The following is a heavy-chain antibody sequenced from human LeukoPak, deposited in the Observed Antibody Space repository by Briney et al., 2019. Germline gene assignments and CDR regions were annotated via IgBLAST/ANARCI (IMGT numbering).Heavy chain of an antibody. CDR3: ARERRAAY. V-gene: IGHV3-7*04. CDR2: IVQDGSEK. Sequence: GGSLRLSCAASGFTFTSFSMTWVRQAPGKGLEWVANIVQDGSEKYYVDSVKGRFTISRDNAKNSLYLQMNSLRAEDTALYYCARERRAAYWGQGTLVTVSS. D-gene: IGHD2-15*01. J-gene: IGHJ4*02. CDR1: GFTFTSFS.